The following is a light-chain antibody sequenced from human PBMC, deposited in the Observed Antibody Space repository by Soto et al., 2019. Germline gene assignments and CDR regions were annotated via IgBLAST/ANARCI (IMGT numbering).Light chain of an antibody. CDR1: HIGSKN. J-gene: IGLJ2*01. V-gene: IGLV3-9*01. Sequence: SSELTQPLSVSVALGQTARITCGGNHIGSKNVHWYQQKPGQAPVLVIYRDTNRPSGIPERFSGSNSGNTATLTISRAQAGDEADYYCQVWDSSTGVFGGGTKLTVL. CDR3: QVWDSSTGV. CDR2: RDT.